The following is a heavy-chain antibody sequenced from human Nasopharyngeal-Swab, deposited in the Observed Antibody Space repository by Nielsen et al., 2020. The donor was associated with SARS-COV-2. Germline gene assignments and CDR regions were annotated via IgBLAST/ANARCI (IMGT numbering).Heavy chain of an antibody. V-gene: IGHV3-7*01. CDR1: GFTFSDYW. Sequence: GESLKISCGGSGFTFSDYWMSWVRQSPEKGLEWVANIKQDGTLKYYVDSVKGRFTISRDNAKNSLYLQMNSLRAEDTAVYHCVTGGSYYVYWGQGTLVTVSS. CDR3: VTGGSYYVY. CDR2: IKQDGTLK. D-gene: IGHD1-26*01. J-gene: IGHJ4*02.